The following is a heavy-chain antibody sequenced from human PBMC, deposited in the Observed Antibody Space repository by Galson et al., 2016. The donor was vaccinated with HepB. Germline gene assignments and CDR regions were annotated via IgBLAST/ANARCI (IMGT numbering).Heavy chain of an antibody. CDR1: GFTFSSYW. Sequence: SLRLSCATSGFTFSSYWMTWVRQAPGKGLEWVANINQDGNEKYYVGSVEGRFTISRDNAKKSLYLQMDSLRAEDTAVYYCARNGEPSWGQGTLVTVSS. J-gene: IGHJ5*02. V-gene: IGHV3-7*01. CDR3: ARNGEPS. CDR2: INQDGNEK. D-gene: IGHD4-17*01.